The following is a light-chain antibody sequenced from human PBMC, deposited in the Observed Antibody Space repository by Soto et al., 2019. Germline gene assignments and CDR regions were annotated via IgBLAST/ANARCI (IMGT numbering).Light chain of an antibody. V-gene: IGLV2-23*02. J-gene: IGLJ3*02. CDR3: CSYADTTTWV. CDR1: SSDVGSHNF. CDR2: EVT. Sequence: QSVLTQPASVSESPGQSITISCTGTSSDVGSHNFVSWYQQRPGKAPKLMIFEVTKRPSGVSDRFSASKSGNTASLTISGVRAEDEADYYCCSYADTTTWVFGGGTKLTVL.